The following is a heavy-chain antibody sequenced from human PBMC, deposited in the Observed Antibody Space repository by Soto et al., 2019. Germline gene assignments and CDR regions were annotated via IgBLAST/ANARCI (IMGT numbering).Heavy chain of an antibody. J-gene: IGHJ6*02. CDR1: GFTFSSYA. Sequence: GGSLRLSCAASGFTFSSYAISWVRQAPGKGLEWVSAISVSGGSTYYADSVKGRFTISRDNSKNTLYLQMNSLRAEDTAVYYCAKDPSPGYYYYGMDVWGQGTTVTVSS. D-gene: IGHD6-6*01. V-gene: IGHV3-23*01. CDR2: ISVSGGST. CDR3: AKDPSPGYYYYGMDV.